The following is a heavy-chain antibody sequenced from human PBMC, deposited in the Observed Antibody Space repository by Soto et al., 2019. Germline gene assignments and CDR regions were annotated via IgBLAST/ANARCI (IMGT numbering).Heavy chain of an antibody. Sequence: QVQLVESGGGVVQPGRSLRLSCAASGFTFSSYGMHWVRQAPGKGLEWVAVIWYDGSNKYYADSVKGRFTISRDNSQNTLYLQMNSLRAEDKAVYYCASREGYSGYVGSDYWGQGTLVTVSS. CDR2: IWYDGSNK. CDR3: ASREGYSGYVGSDY. D-gene: IGHD5-12*01. CDR1: GFTFSSYG. V-gene: IGHV3-33*01. J-gene: IGHJ4*02.